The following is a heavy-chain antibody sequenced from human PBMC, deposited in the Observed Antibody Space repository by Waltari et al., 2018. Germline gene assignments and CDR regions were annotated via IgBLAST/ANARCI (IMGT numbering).Heavy chain of an antibody. CDR1: GFTLSSSG. Sequence: QVQLVESGGGVVKPGRSLRLSCAASGFTLSSSGLHWVRKTPGRGLEWGAVISSEGSRKSYADSVKGRFSISRDNSKNSLSLEMNSLRPEDTAVYYCASCTGGNCYYYGFDVWGQGTTVTVSS. D-gene: IGHD2-8*02. CDR2: ISSEGSRK. CDR3: ASCTGGNCYYYGFDV. V-gene: IGHV3-30*03. J-gene: IGHJ6*02.